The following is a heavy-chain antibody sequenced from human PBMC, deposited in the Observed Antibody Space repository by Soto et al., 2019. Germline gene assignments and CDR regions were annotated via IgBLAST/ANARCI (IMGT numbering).Heavy chain of an antibody. J-gene: IGHJ4*02. Sequence: QVQLVQSGAEVKKPGASVKVSCKASGYTFTNDYMHWVRQAPGQGLEWMGIINPSTGTTSYAQKFQGRVTMTRDTSTSTDHMELSSLRSDDTAVYYCARASWDRVRGFKEFVYWGQGTLVAVSS. CDR1: GYTFTNDY. D-gene: IGHD3-10*01. V-gene: IGHV1-46*01. CDR2: INPSTGTT. CDR3: ARASWDRVRGFKEFVY.